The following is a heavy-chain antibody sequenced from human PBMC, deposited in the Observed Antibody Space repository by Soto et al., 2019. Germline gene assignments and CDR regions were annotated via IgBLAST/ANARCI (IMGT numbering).Heavy chain of an antibody. CDR2: INPSGGST. CDR1: GYTFTSYY. V-gene: IGHV1-46*03. J-gene: IGHJ3*02. Sequence: GASVKVSCKASGYTFTSYYMHWVRQAPGQRLEWMGIINPSGGSTSYAQKFQGRVTMARDTSTSTVYMELSSLRSEDTAVYYCARSRDRDIVVVPAPPPDAFDIWGQGTMVTVSS. CDR3: ARSRDRDIVVVPAPPPDAFDI. D-gene: IGHD2-2*01.